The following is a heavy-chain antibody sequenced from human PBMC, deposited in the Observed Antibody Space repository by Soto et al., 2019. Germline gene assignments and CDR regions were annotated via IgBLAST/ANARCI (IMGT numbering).Heavy chain of an antibody. CDR3: AKRWSTFGECPMDV. J-gene: IGHJ6*03. V-gene: IGHV3-23*01. Sequence: GGSLRLSCAASGFTFSSYAMSWVRQAPGKGLEWVSAISGSGGSTYYADSVKGRFTISRDHSKNTLYLQMNSLRAEDTAVYYCAKRWSTFGECPMDVWGKGTTVTVSS. D-gene: IGHD3-10*01. CDR2: ISGSGGST. CDR1: GFTFSSYA.